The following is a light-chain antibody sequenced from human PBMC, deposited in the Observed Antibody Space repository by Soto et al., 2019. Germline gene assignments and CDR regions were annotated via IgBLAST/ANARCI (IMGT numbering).Light chain of an antibody. J-gene: IGKJ1*01. V-gene: IGKV3-15*01. CDR1: QSISNN. CDR3: LQYHYWWT. CDR2: GAS. Sequence: EIVLTQSPATLSLSPGERATLSCRASQSISNNFAWFQQKPGQVPRLLIYGASNRATGVSARFSGSGSGTEFTLTISSLQSEDFAVYYCLQYHYWWTFGQGTKV.